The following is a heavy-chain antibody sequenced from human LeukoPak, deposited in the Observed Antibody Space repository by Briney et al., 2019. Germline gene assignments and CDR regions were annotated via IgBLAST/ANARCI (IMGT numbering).Heavy chain of an antibody. CDR3: ARSGSRPSGGAFDL. V-gene: IGHV4-59*08. CDR1: GASINSYY. Sequence: SETLSLTCTVSGASINSYYWSWIRQPPGKGLQWIAYLCYSGSNNFNPSLKSRLTISVDTSKNQFSLKLNSVTAADTAVYYCARSGSRPSGGAFDLWGQGTMVTVSS. D-gene: IGHD6-19*01. CDR2: LCYSGSN. J-gene: IGHJ3*01.